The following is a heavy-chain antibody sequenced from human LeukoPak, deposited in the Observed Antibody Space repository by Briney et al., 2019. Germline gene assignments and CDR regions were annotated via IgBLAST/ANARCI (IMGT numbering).Heavy chain of an antibody. D-gene: IGHD6-19*01. Sequence: PSETLSLTCTVSGGSISSSSYYWGWIRQPPGKGLEWIGSMFYRGGSTYYNPSLKSRVTISADTSKNQFSLKLNSVTAADTAVYYCAKDSPAMAAIMYNWFDPWGRGTLVTVSS. V-gene: IGHV4-39*07. CDR3: AKDSPAMAAIMYNWFDP. J-gene: IGHJ5*02. CDR1: GGSISSSSYY. CDR2: MFYRGGST.